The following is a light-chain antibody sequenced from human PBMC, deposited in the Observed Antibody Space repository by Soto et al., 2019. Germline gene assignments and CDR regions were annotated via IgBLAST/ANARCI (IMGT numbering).Light chain of an antibody. J-gene: IGKJ1*01. CDR2: DAS. CDR3: HQSYSTPRT. V-gene: IGKV1-39*01. Sequence: DIQMTQSPSSLSASVGDRVTITCRSSQSISSYLNWYQQKPGKAPKALIYDASSLQSGFPSRFSGSGSATDFTLTIRSLQPEDFATYYCHQSYSTPRTFGQGTKVEI. CDR1: QSISSY.